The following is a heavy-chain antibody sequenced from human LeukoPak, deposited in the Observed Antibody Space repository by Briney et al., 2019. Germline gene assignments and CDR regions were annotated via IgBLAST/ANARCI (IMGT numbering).Heavy chain of an antibody. CDR3: ARAFTIFASMDV. CDR2: INPSDGST. J-gene: IGHJ6*02. D-gene: IGHD3-3*01. V-gene: IGHV1-46*04. Sequence: ASVKVSCKASGYTFTGFYIHWVRQTPGQGLEWMGTINPSDGSTNYAEKLQGRVTMTRDTSTSTVYMELRSLRSEDTAVYYCARAFTIFASMDVWGQGTTVTVSS. CDR1: GYTFTGFY.